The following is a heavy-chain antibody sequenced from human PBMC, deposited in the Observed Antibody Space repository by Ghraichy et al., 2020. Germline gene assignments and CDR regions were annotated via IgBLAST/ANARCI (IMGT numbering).Heavy chain of an antibody. CDR1: GFTFSDYY. D-gene: IGHD6-13*01. Sequence: GGSLRLSCAASGFTFSDYYMSWIRQAPGKGLEWVSYISSSGSTIYYADSVKGRFTISRDNAKNSLYLQMNSLRAEDTAVYYCARVEGASNWFYYFDYWGQGTLVTVSS. V-gene: IGHV3-11*01. CDR2: ISSSGSTI. J-gene: IGHJ4*02. CDR3: ARVEGASNWFYYFDY.